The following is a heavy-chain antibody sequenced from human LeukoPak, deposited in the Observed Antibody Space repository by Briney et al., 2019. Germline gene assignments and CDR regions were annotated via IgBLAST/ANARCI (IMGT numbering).Heavy chain of an antibody. Sequence: SETLSLTCAVYGGSFSGYYWSWIRQPPGKGLEWIGEINHSGSTNYNPSLKSRVTISVDTSKNQFSLKLSSVTAADTAVYYCARLGERWLRFAPFDYWGQGTLVTVSS. CDR3: ARLGERWLRFAPFDY. J-gene: IGHJ4*02. D-gene: IGHD5-24*01. V-gene: IGHV4-34*01. CDR1: GGSFSGYY. CDR2: INHSGST.